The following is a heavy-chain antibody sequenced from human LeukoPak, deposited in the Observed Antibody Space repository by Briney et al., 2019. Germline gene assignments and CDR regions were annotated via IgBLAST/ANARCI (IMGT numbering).Heavy chain of an antibody. CDR3: ARDPGYYYDSSGYRPYGMDV. Sequence: ASVKVSCKASGYTFTSYDINWVRQATGQGLEWMGWMNPNSGNTGYAQKFQGRVTMTRNTSISTAYMELSSLRSEDTAVYYCARDPGYYYDSSGYRPYGMDVWGQGTTVTVSS. J-gene: IGHJ6*02. V-gene: IGHV1-8*01. D-gene: IGHD3-22*01. CDR1: GYTFTSYD. CDR2: MNPNSGNT.